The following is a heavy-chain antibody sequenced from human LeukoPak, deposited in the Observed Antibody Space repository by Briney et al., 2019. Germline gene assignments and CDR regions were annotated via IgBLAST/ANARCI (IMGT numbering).Heavy chain of an antibody. CDR3: AAAVAPYYYYGMDV. Sequence: SVKVSCKASGFTFTSSAMQWVRQARGQRLEWIGWIVVGSGNTNYAQKFQERVTITRDMSTSTAYMELSSLRSEDTAVYYCAAAVAPYYYYGMDVWGQGTTVTVSS. CDR1: GFTFTSSA. CDR2: IVVGSGNT. V-gene: IGHV1-58*02. D-gene: IGHD6-19*01. J-gene: IGHJ6*02.